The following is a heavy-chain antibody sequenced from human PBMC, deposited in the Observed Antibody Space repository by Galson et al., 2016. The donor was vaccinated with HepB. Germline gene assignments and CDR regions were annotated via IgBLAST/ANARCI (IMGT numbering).Heavy chain of an antibody. CDR1: GITLSTYW. Sequence: SLRLSCAASGITLSTYWMSWVRQAPGKGLEWVANIKPDGGDKNYVDSVKGRFTICRDNAKNSLYLEMSSLRAEDTAVYFCASYRDINSGYSRDAFDIWGQGTMVTCSS. V-gene: IGHV3-7*03. CDR2: IKPDGGDK. J-gene: IGHJ3*02. CDR3: ASYRDINSGYSRDAFDI. D-gene: IGHD5-12*01.